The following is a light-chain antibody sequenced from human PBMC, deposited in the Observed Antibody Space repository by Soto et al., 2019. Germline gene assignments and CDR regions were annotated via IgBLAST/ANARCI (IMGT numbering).Light chain of an antibody. CDR3: QQYYTYSWT. CDR1: QSISTW. CDR2: DAS. Sequence: DIQMTQSPSTLSASVGDRVTITCRASQSISTWLAWYQQKPGKAPKLLIYDASSLESGVPSRFSGSGSGTEFTLTISSLQPDDFATYYCQQYYTYSWTFGQGTKVDNK. V-gene: IGKV1-5*01. J-gene: IGKJ1*01.